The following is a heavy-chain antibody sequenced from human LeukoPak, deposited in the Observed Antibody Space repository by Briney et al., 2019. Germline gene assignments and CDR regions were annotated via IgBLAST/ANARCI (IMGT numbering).Heavy chain of an antibody. Sequence: GGSLRLSCAASGFTFSSYAMSWVRQAPGKGLEWVSAISGSGGSTYYADSVKGRFTISRDNSKNTLYLQMNSLRAEDTAVYYCARDSYYDSSATYYYYGMDVWGQGTTVTVSS. CDR3: ARDSYYDSSATYYYYGMDV. V-gene: IGHV3-23*01. J-gene: IGHJ6*02. CDR2: ISGSGGST. D-gene: IGHD3-22*01. CDR1: GFTFSSYA.